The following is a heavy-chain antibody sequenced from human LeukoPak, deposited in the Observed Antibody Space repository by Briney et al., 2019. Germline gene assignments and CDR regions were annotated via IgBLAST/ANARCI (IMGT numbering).Heavy chain of an antibody. Sequence: GGSLRLSCAASGFTFSSYAKSWVGQARGKGLEWVSAVSGSAGTTYYADSVKGRFTISRDNSKNTLYLQMNSLRAEDTALYYCARTPLVRFFDSWGQGTLVTVSS. CDR1: GFTFSSYA. V-gene: IGHV3-23*01. J-gene: IGHJ4*02. CDR2: VSGSAGTT. CDR3: ARTPLVRFFDS. D-gene: IGHD2-2*01.